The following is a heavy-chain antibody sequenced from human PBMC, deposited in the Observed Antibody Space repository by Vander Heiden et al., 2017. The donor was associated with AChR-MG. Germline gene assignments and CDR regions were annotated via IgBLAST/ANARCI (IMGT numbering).Heavy chain of an antibody. D-gene: IGHD2-2*01. V-gene: IGHV4-31*03. CDR3: ARARESTGRKRAPYFDY. CDR2: IYYSGST. J-gene: IGHJ4*02. Sequence: QVQLQESGPGLVKPSQTLSLTCTVSGGSISSGGYYWSWIRQHPGKGLEWIGYIYYSGSTYYNPSLKSRVTISVDTSKNQFSLKLSSVTAADTAVYYCARARESTGRKRAPYFDYWGQGTLVTVSS. CDR1: GGSISSGGYY.